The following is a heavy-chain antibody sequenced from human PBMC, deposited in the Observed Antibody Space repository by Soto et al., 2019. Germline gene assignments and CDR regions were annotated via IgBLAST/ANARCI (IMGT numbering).Heavy chain of an antibody. CDR1: GFTFSSYD. CDR3: ARGLGYCSSTSCYTWLGMDV. J-gene: IGHJ6*02. Sequence: GGSLRLSCAASGFTFSSYDMHWVRQATGEGLEWVSAIGTAGDPYYPGSVKGRFTISRENAKNSLYLQMNSLRAGDTAVYYCARGLGYCSSTSCYTWLGMDVWGQGTTVTVSS. V-gene: IGHV3-13*05. D-gene: IGHD2-2*02. CDR2: IGTAGDP.